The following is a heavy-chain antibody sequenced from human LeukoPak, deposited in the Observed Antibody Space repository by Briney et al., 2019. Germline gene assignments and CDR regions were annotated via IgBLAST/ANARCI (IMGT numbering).Heavy chain of an antibody. CDR1: GGSFSGYY. CDR2: INHSGST. D-gene: IGHD6-13*01. V-gene: IGHV4-34*01. CDR3: ARGTIAADDYYYMDV. J-gene: IGHJ6*03. Sequence: PSETLSLTCAVYGGSFSGYYWSWIRQPPGKGLEWIGEINHSGSTNYNPSLKSRVIISVDTSKNQFSLKLTSVTAADTAVYYCARGTIAADDYYYMDVWGKGTTVTISS.